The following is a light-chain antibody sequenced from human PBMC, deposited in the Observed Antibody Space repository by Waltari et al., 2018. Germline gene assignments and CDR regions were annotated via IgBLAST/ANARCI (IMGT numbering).Light chain of an antibody. CDR2: DVN. CDR3: CSYAGSSVSV. J-gene: IGLJ3*02. Sequence: QSALTQTATVSGSPGQSITISCPGSSRDDGTYNLVSWYQQHPGEAPNLIIYDVNKRPLGVSNRFSGSKSGNTASLTISGLQAADEADYYCCSYAGSSVSVFGGGTKVTVL. CDR1: SRDDGTYNL. V-gene: IGLV2-23*02.